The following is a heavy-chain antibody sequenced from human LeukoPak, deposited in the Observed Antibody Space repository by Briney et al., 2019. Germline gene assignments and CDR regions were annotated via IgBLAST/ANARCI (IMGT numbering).Heavy chain of an antibody. Sequence: PGGSLRLSCAASGFTFYDFAMHWVRHAPGKGLEWVALITGDGTGTHYADSVQGRFTISRDNSKDSLYLEMTSLTSEDPALYYCAKDRGRVIQFFTAWGQGTLVTVSS. CDR1: GFTFYDFA. D-gene: IGHD3-16*01. CDR3: AKDRGRVIQFFTA. J-gene: IGHJ5*01. CDR2: ITGDGTGT. V-gene: IGHV3-43*02.